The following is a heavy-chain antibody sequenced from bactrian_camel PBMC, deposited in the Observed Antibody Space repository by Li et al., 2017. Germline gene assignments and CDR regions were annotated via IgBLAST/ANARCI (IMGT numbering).Heavy chain of an antibody. CDR3: ASITFCRTATQALDDRSVGR. V-gene: IGHV3S1*01. J-gene: IGHJ6*01. Sequence: HVQLVESGGGSVQAGGSLRLSCAASGNTYRLPCMGWFRQVPEKGREGVAAIWTAAGGRTYYADSVKGRFTISQGNAENTLYLQMDNLNPEDTAMYYCASITFCRTATQALDDRSVGRWGQGTQVTVS. CDR1: GNTYRLPC. CDR2: IWTAAGGRT. D-gene: IGHD3*01.